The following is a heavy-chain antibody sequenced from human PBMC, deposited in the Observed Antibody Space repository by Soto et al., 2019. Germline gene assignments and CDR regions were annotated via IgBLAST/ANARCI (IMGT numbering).Heavy chain of an antibody. Sequence: QVQLVQSGAEVKKPGASVKVSCKASGYTFTSYDINWVRQATGQGLEWMGWMNPNSGNTGYAQKFQGRVTMTRSTSINTVYMELSSLRSEDTAVYYCARGGYYYDSSAYYRPFDYWGQGTLVTVSS. V-gene: IGHV1-8*01. D-gene: IGHD3-22*01. CDR3: ARGGYYYDSSAYYRPFDY. CDR2: MNPNSGNT. J-gene: IGHJ4*02. CDR1: GYTFTSYD.